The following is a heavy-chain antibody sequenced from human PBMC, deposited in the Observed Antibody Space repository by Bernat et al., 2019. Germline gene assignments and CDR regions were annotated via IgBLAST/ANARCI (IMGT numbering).Heavy chain of an antibody. V-gene: IGHV3-33*01. J-gene: IGHJ4*01. CDR2: IWFDGSKI. CDR3: ARMRHVEKNHYLDY. CDR1: GFTFSYHG. Sequence: QVHLVESGGGVVQPGRSLRLSCAASGFTFSYHGMHWVRQVPGKGLEWVAPIWFDGSKIYYRDSVKGRFTISRDNSKNTLYLQMSSLRAEDTAVYYCARMRHVEKNHYLDYWGPGTLVTVAS.